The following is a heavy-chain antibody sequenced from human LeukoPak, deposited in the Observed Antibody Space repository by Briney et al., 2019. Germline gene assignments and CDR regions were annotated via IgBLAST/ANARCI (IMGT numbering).Heavy chain of an antibody. V-gene: IGHV3-43D*03. Sequence: GGSLRLSCAASGFTFNDYAMHWVRQAPGRGLEWVSLISWDSGNTYYADSVKGRFTISRDNSKNSLSLQMNSLRAEDTALYYCAKGPGAAVGKRYIQHWGQGTLVTVSS. J-gene: IGHJ1*01. CDR3: AKGPGAAVGKRYIQH. CDR2: ISWDSGNT. D-gene: IGHD6-13*01. CDR1: GFTFNDYA.